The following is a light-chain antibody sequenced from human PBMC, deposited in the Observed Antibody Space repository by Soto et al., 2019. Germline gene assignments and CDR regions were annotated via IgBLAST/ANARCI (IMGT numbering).Light chain of an antibody. CDR1: QSLNIW. Sequence: DIEMTQTPSTLPASVGDRVTITCRATQSLNIWLAWYQQKPGKAPKLLISKASSLESGVPSRFIGSGSGTEFSLVISGLQPDEFATYYCQQYKAYPYTFGQGTKLEMK. J-gene: IGKJ2*01. CDR2: KAS. V-gene: IGKV1-5*03. CDR3: QQYKAYPYT.